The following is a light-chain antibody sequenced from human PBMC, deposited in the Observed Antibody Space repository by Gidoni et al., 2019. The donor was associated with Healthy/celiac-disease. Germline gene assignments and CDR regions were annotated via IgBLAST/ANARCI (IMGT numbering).Light chain of an antibody. Sequence: DIVMTQSPDSLAVSLGERATINCQSRQSVLYSSNKKNYLAWYQQKPGQLPKLLIYLASTWESGGPDRVSGSGSGTDFSLTISSRQAEDVAVYFCQQYYSTPYTFGQGTKLEIK. CDR1: QSVLYSSNKKNY. CDR2: LAS. V-gene: IGKV4-1*01. J-gene: IGKJ2*01. CDR3: QQYYSTPYT.